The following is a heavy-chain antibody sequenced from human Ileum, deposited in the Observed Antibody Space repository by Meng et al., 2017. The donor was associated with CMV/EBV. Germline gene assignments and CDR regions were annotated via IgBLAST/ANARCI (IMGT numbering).Heavy chain of an antibody. V-gene: IGHV3-74*03. CDR3: ARGARADKPVWLDP. CDR2: INNDGDMS. Sequence: GGSLRLSCEASGFSISGYWMHWVRQAPGRGLEWISRINNDGDMSTYVGSVKGRFTVSRDNAKNMIHLQMSSLGVEDTAVYYCARGARADKPVWLDPWGQGTQVTVSS. CDR1: GFSISGYW. D-gene: IGHD1-14*01. J-gene: IGHJ5*02.